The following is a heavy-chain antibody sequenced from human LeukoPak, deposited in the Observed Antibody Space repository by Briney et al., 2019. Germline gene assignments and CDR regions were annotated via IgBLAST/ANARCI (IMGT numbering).Heavy chain of an antibody. CDR1: GFTVSSNY. J-gene: IGHJ4*02. D-gene: IGHD1-26*01. CDR2: IYSGGST. CDR3: ATSIVGATTGIDY. V-gene: IGHV3-53*01. Sequence: GGSLRLSCAASGFTVSSNYMSWVRQAPGKGLEWVSVIYSGGSTYYADSVKGRFTISRDNSKNTLYLQMNSLRAEDTAVYYCATSIVGATTGIDYWGQGTLVTVSS.